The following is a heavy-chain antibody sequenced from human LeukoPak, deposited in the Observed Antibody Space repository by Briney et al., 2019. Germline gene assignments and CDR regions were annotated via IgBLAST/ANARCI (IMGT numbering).Heavy chain of an antibody. CDR2: ISGSGGST. V-gene: IGHV3-23*01. Sequence: PGGSLRLSCAASGFTFSSYAMHWVRQAPGKGLEWVSAISGSGGSTYYADSVKGRFTISRDNSKNTLYLQMNSLRAEDTAVYYCAKDNLKMATMGFNYFDYWGQGTLVTVSS. J-gene: IGHJ4*02. CDR1: GFTFSSYA. D-gene: IGHD5-24*01. CDR3: AKDNLKMATMGFNYFDY.